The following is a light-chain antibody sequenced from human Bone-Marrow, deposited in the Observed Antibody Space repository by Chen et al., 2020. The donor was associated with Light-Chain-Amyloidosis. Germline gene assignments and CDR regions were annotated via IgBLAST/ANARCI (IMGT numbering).Light chain of an antibody. CDR3: GTWDSSLNAYV. Sequence: QPLLTQPPSVSAAPGPKVTISCSGSDSNIGNNYVSWYQQLPETAPNLLISATDKRPSGIPDRFTGSKSATSATLGITGLQTGDEADYYCGTWDSSLNAYVFGSGTKVTVL. CDR2: ATD. J-gene: IGLJ1*01. V-gene: IGLV1-51*01. CDR1: DSNIGNNY.